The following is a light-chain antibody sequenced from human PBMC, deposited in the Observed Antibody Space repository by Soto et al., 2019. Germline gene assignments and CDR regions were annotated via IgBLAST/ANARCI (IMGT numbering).Light chain of an antibody. J-gene: IGKJ1*01. V-gene: IGKV3-11*01. CDR3: QQYNSCPWT. CDR2: DAS. Sequence: IGLTKSRDTLSLSEGERATXSCRASQSVRAYLAWYQEKPGQANRLLIYDASNRATGITARFSGSGSGTDFTLTISSLQPDDFATYYCQQYNSCPWTFGQGTKLDIK. CDR1: QSVRAY.